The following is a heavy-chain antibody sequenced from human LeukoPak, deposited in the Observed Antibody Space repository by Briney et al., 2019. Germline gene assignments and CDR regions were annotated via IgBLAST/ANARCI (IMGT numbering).Heavy chain of an antibody. V-gene: IGHV1-18*01. J-gene: IGHJ4*02. Sequence: RASVKVSCKASGDTFSSYGISWVRQAPGQGLEWMAWISVYNGNTNYAQRLQGRVTMTTDTSTSTAYMELRSLRYDDTAVYYRARDWGSRGSPGYFDYWGQGSLVTVSS. CDR1: GDTFSSYG. CDR2: ISVYNGNT. CDR3: ARDWGSRGSPGYFDY. D-gene: IGHD2-15*01.